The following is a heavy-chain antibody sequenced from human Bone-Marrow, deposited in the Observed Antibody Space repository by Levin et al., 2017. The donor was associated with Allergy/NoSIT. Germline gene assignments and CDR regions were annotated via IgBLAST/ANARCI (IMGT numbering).Heavy chain of an antibody. V-gene: IGHV3-21*01. Sequence: GESLKISCAASGFTFSSYSMNWVRQAPGKGLEWVSSISSSSSYIYYADSVKGRFTISRDNAKNSLYLQMNSLRAEDTAVYYCARDRGSSGYYYVGHDYWGQGTLVTVSS. CDR2: ISSSSSYI. J-gene: IGHJ4*02. D-gene: IGHD3-22*01. CDR3: ARDRGSSGYYYVGHDY. CDR1: GFTFSSYS.